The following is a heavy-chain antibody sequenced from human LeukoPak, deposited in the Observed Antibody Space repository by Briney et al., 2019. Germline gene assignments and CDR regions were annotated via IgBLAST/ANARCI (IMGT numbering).Heavy chain of an antibody. CDR2: IRGKADNYTT. Sequence: LSGGSLRLSCAASGFTFSGSAMHWVRQASGKGLEWVGRIRGKADNYTTAYAASVKGRFTISGDDSKNTAYLQMNSLKTEDTAVYYCRGAYYDRSGPEYYFDYWGQGTLVTVSS. J-gene: IGHJ4*02. V-gene: IGHV3-73*01. CDR3: RGAYYDRSGPEYYFDY. CDR1: GFTFSGSA. D-gene: IGHD3-22*01.